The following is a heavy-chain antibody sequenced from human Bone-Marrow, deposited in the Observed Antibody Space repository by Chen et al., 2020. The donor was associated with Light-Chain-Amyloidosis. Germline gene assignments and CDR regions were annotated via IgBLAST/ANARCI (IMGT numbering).Heavy chain of an antibody. CDR3: ARDVGITRPPAMDV. V-gene: IGHV3-53*02. J-gene: IGHJ6*02. CDR1: GFIVPPNY. CDR2: IYSGGTT. Sequence: EVQLVETGGDLIQPGKSLRLSCAASGFIVPPNYMNWVRQAPGKGLEWVSIIYSGGTTEYADSVKGRFTISRDSSKNIVYLQMSSLRVEDTAVYYCARDVGITRPPAMDVWGQGTTVTVSS. D-gene: IGHD3-16*01.